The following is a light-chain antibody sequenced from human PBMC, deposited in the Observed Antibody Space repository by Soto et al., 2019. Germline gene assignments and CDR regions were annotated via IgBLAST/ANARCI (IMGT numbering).Light chain of an antibody. CDR2: KTS. V-gene: IGKV1-5*03. Sequence: DIQMTQSPSTLSAFVGDRVIITCRTSQSINGWLAWYQQVPGKPPKLLIYKTSSLESGVPSRFSGSGSGTEFTLNITNLQPDDFATYYCQQYNSYSIFTFGPGTKVDI. J-gene: IGKJ3*01. CDR1: QSINGW. CDR3: QQYNSYSIFT.